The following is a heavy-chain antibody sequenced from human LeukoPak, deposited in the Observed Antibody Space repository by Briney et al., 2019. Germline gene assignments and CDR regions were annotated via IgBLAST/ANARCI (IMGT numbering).Heavy chain of an antibody. J-gene: IGHJ6*02. V-gene: IGHV1-69*13. CDR3: ARHSGYDYYYYYGMDV. CDR2: IIPIFGTA. Sequence: SVKVSCKASGGTLSSYAISWVRQAPGQGLEWMGGIIPIFGTANYAQKFQGRVTITADESTSTAYMELSSLRSEDTAVYYCARHSGYDYYYYYGMDVWGQGTTVTVSS. D-gene: IGHD5-12*01. CDR1: GGTLSSYA.